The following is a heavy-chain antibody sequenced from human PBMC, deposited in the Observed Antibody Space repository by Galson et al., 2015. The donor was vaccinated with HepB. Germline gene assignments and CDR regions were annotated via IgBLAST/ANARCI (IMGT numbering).Heavy chain of an antibody. CDR1: GFTFSSYA. CDR2: ISGSGGST. V-gene: IGHV3-23*01. Sequence: SLRLSCAASGFTFSSYAMSLVRQAPGKGLEWVSAISGSGGSTYYADSVKGRFTISRDNSKNTLYLQMNSLRAEDTAVYYCAKDRGSSWYPCYFDYWGQGTLVTVSS. CDR3: AKDRGSSWYPCYFDY. J-gene: IGHJ4*02. D-gene: IGHD6-13*01.